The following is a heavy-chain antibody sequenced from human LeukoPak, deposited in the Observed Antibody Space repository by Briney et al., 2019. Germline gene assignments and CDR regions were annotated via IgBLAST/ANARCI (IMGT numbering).Heavy chain of an antibody. CDR2: INPSGGST. D-gene: IGHD6-13*01. CDR3: ARRAAAEYYFDY. CDR1: GYTFTSYY. Sequence: ASVTVSCKASGYTFTSYYMHWVRQAPGQGLEWMGIINPSGGSTSYAQKFQGRVTMTRDTSTSTVYMELSSLRSEDTAVYYCARRAAAEYYFDYWGQGTLVTVSS. J-gene: IGHJ4*02. V-gene: IGHV1-46*01.